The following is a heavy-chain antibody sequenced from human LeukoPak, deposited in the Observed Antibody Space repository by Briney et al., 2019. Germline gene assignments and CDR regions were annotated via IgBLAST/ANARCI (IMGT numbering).Heavy chain of an antibody. CDR2: INGDGSST. Sequence: PGGPLRLSCTASGLTFSSYWMHWVRQAPGKGLLWVSRINGDGSSTNYADSVKGRFTISRDNAKNTVYLQMNSLRVEDTAVYYCARGGGSSGWYGVDYWGQGTLVTVSS. J-gene: IGHJ4*02. V-gene: IGHV3-74*01. CDR3: ARGGGSSGWYGVDY. D-gene: IGHD6-19*01. CDR1: GLTFSSYW.